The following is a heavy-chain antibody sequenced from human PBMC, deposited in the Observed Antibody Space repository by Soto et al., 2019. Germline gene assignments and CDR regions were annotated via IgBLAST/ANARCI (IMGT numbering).Heavy chain of an antibody. CDR3: ARYIPGFCSSTSCNVDY. D-gene: IGHD2-2*01. CDR2: MNPNSGKT. J-gene: IGHJ4*02. CDR1: GYSFASYE. V-gene: IGHV1-8*01. Sequence: QVQLVQSGAEVKKPGASVKVSCTASGYSFASYEINWVRQATGQGLEWMVWMNPNSGKTGYAQKFQGRVTMTRNTSISTAYMELSSLRSEDTAVYYCARYIPGFCSSTSCNVDYWGQGTLVTVSS.